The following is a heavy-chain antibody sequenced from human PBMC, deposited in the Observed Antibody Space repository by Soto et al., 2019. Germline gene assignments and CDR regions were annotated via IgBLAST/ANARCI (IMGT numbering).Heavy chain of an antibody. J-gene: IGHJ4*02. CDR3: ARRGSGSYCDY. CDR1: GFTFSSYA. D-gene: IGHD1-26*01. V-gene: IGHV3-23*01. CDR2: ISGSGDST. Sequence: EVQLLESGGGLVQPGGSLRLSCAASGFTFSSYAMRWVRQAPGKGLEWVSAISGSGDSTYYADSVKGRFTVSRDTSKNTLYLQMNSLRAEGTAVYYCARRGSGSYCDYWGQGTLVTVSS.